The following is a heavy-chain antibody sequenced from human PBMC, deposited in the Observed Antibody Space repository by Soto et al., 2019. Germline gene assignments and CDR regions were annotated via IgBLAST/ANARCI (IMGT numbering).Heavy chain of an antibody. D-gene: IGHD2-2*01. J-gene: IGHJ3*02. V-gene: IGHV3-30-3*01. CDR2: ISYDGSNK. CDR3: ARDLGNCISTSCYAFDI. CDR1: GFTFSSYA. Sequence: HPGGSLRLSCAASGFTFSSYAMHWVRQAPGKGLEWVAVISYDGSNKYYADSVKGRFTISRDNSKNTLYLQMNSLRAEDTAVYYCARDLGNCISTSCYAFDIWGQGTMVTVSS.